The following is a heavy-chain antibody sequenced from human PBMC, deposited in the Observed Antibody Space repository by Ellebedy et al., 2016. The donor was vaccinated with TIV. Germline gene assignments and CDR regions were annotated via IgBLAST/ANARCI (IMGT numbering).Heavy chain of an antibody. D-gene: IGHD6-13*01. J-gene: IGHJ2*01. CDR2: SYYIGTT. CDR1: GGSVSSGSHY. V-gene: IGHV4-61*01. Sequence: SETLSLTCTVSGGSVSSGSHYWNWIRQPPGKGLDWIGYSYYIGTTNYNPSLKSRVTISEDMSKNQFSLRLNSVTAAATAVYYCARVMRRAAAGTGEWYFDLWGRGTLVTVSS. CDR3: ARVMRRAAAGTGEWYFDL.